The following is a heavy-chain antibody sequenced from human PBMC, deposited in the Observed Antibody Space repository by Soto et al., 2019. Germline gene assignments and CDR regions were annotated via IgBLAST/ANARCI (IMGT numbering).Heavy chain of an antibody. D-gene: IGHD4-17*01. V-gene: IGHV3-33*01. CDR1: GFTFSRYG. CDR2: IWNDGSKQ. J-gene: IGHJ5*02. Sequence: QVQLVESGVGVVQPGRSLRLSCVASGFTFSRYGMHWVRQAPGKELEWVAVIWNDGSKQVYDDSVKGRFTISRDNSKNTLYLEMDSLRDEDTSVYYCARDDDYEANAIDLWGQGTLVTVSS. CDR3: ARDDDYEANAIDL.